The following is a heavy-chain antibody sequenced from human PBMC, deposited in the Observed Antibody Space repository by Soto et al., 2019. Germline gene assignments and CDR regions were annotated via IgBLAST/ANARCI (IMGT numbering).Heavy chain of an antibody. J-gene: IGHJ4*02. V-gene: IGHV2-26*01. D-gene: IGHD2-8*02. CDR1: GFSLSNARMG. Sequence: GSGPTLVNPTETLTLTCTVSGFSLSNARMGVSWIRQPPGKALEWLAHIFSNDEKSYSTSLKSRLTISKDTSKSQVVLTMTNMDPVDTATYYCARISETGGTVEPFDYWGQGTLVTVSS. CDR2: IFSNDEK. CDR3: ARISETGGTVEPFDY.